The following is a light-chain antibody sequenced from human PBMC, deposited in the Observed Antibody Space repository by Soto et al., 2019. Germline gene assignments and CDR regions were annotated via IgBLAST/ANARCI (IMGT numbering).Light chain of an antibody. V-gene: IGKV3D-15*01. Sequence: EIVMTQSPATLSVSPGERATLSCRASQSVITNLAWYHQKPGQAPRLVISGASHRATGIPARFSGSGSGTEFPLTISNLQSEDLAVYYCQHYNHWPIYTFGQRTKLEIK. CDR1: QSVITN. J-gene: IGKJ2*01. CDR3: QHYNHWPIYT. CDR2: GAS.